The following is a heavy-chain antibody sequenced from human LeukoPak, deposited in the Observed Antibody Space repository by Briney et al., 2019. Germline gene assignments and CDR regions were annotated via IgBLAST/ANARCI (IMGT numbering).Heavy chain of an antibody. CDR2: IIPILGIA. Sequence: SVKVSCKASGYTFTSYDINWVRQATGQGLEWMGRIIPILGIANYAQKFQGRVTITADKSTSTAYMELSSLRSEDTAVYYCAREGIVATTYYFDYWGQGTLVTVSS. V-gene: IGHV1-69*04. J-gene: IGHJ4*02. CDR3: AREGIVATTYYFDY. CDR1: GYTFTSYD. D-gene: IGHD5-12*01.